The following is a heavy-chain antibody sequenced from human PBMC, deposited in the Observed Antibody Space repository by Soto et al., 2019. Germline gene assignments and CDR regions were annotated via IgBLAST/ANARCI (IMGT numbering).Heavy chain of an antibody. J-gene: IGHJ6*02. CDR3: ARRRGTGYSYGYVGYYYYGMDV. CDR1: GGSISSSSYY. CDR2: IYYSGST. V-gene: IGHV4-39*01. Sequence: SETLSLTCTFSGGSISSSSYYWGWIRQPPGKGLEWIGSIYYSGSTYYNPSLKSRVTISVDTSKNQFSLKLSSVTAADTAVYYCARRRGTGYSYGYVGYYYYGMDVWGQGTTVTVSS. D-gene: IGHD5-18*01.